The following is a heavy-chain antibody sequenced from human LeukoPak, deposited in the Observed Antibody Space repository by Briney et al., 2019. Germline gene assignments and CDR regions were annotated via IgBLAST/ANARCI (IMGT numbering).Heavy chain of an antibody. D-gene: IGHD6-6*01. CDR1: GGSISSSNW. J-gene: IGHJ4*02. Sequence: SGTLSLTCAVSGGSISSSNWWSWVRQPPGKGLEWIGEIYHSGSTNYNPSLKSRVTISVDKSKNQFSLKLSSVTAADTAVYYCARERAGSIAAPHFDYWGQGTLVTVSS. CDR3: ARERAGSIAAPHFDY. V-gene: IGHV4-4*02. CDR2: IYHSGST.